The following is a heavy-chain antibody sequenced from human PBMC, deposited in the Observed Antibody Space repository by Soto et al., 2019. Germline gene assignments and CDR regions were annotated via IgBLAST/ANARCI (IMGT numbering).Heavy chain of an antibody. CDR2: IYHTGST. CDR3: ARVYDILTGYVYY. D-gene: IGHD3-9*01. CDR1: GDSISSTHW. V-gene: IGHV4-4*02. Sequence: SETLSLTCVVPGDSISSTHWWTWVRQTPGKGLEWIGEIYHTGSTKYNPSLKDRVTISVDKSNNEFSLNLKSVTAADTAVYYCARVYDILTGYVYYWAQGTLVTAPQ. J-gene: IGHJ4*02.